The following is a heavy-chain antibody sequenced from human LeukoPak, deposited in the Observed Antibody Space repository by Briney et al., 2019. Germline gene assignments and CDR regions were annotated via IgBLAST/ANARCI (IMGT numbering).Heavy chain of an antibody. CDR1: GFSASRTY. D-gene: IGHD3-3*01. J-gene: IGHJ1*01. CDR2: IYSGGST. CDR3: ARWSTFGLRAAEYFQP. Sequence: GGSLRLSCAASGFSASRTYMCRVRQAPGKGLEWVSIIYSGGSTYYTDSVKGRFTISRNNSKNTLHLQMNRLRGEDTAVYYCARWSTFGLRAAEYFQPWGQGTLVTVSS. V-gene: IGHV3-66*01.